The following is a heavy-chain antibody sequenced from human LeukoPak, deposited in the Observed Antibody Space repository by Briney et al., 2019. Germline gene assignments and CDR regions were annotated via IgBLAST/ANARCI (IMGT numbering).Heavy chain of an antibody. V-gene: IGHV3-30*18. CDR1: GFTFSSYG. CDR3: AKDAVAGHYFDY. J-gene: IGHJ4*02. CDR2: ISYDGSNK. D-gene: IGHD6-19*01. Sequence: GGSLRLSCAASGFTFSSYGMHWVRQAPGKGLEWVAVISYDGSNKYYADSVKGRFTISRDNSKNTLYLQMNSLRAEDTAVYYCAKDAVAGHYFDYWGQGTLVTVSS.